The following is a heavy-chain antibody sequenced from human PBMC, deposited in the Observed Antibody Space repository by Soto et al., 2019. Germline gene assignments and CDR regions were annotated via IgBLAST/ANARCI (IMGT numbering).Heavy chain of an antibody. CDR2: ISRNGDRT. CDR1: GFTFWNYA. D-gene: IGHD3-3*01. J-gene: IGHJ6*01. CDR3: VKDWSGEKCPCMDG. V-gene: IGHV3-23*01. Sequence: EVQLLESGGGLGQPGGSMRLSCEASGFTFWNYAMTWVRQAPGKGPEWVCSISRNGDRTYYVDSVKGRFIISRDNTENTLFLQMDSLRAEDAAIYYCVKDWSGEKCPCMDGWGQGTRVTVSS.